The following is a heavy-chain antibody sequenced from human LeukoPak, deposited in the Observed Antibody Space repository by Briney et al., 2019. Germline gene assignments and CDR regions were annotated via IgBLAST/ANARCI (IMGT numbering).Heavy chain of an antibody. CDR3: AKDRGDILTGYYSLPGWFDP. J-gene: IGHJ5*02. CDR1: GFTFSSYG. CDR2: IRYDGGNK. D-gene: IGHD3-9*01. Sequence: GGSLRLSCAASGFTFSSYGMHWVRQAPGKGLEWVAFIRYDGGNKYYADSVKGRFTISRDNSKNTLYLQMNSLRAEDTAVYYCAKDRGDILTGYYSLPGWFDPWGQGTLVTVSS. V-gene: IGHV3-30*02.